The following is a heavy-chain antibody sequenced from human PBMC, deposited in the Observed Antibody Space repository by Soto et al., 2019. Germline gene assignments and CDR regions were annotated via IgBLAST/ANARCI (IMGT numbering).Heavy chain of an antibody. CDR2: IVVGSGNT. CDR3: AAGQGPTDPYHWGDP. D-gene: IGHD2-2*01. J-gene: IGHJ5*02. CDR1: GFTFPTSS. Sequence: QVRLVQSGPEVKRPGTSVKVSCKASGFTFPTSSIHWVRQARGQRLEWMGWIVVGSGNTNYAQEFHERVTFTRDMSTSTAYMELSSLTSAGTAVYYCAAGQGPTDPYHWGDPWGQGTLVTVSS. V-gene: IGHV1-58*02.